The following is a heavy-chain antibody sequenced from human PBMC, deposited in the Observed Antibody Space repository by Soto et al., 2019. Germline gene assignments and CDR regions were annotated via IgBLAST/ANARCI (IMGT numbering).Heavy chain of an antibody. D-gene: IGHD5-18*01. Sequence: PAKVSCKASRGTFSSYTISWVRQAPGQGLEWMGGIIPILGIANYAQKFQGRVAITADKSTSTAYMELSSLRSEDTAVYYCAASDTAMDRFDYWGQGTLVTVSS. CDR3: AASDTAMDRFDY. J-gene: IGHJ4*02. V-gene: IGHV1-69*10. CDR2: IIPILGIA. CDR1: RGTFSSYT.